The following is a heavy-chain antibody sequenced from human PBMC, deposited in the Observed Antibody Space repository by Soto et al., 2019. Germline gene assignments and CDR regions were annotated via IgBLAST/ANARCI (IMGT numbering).Heavy chain of an antibody. CDR2: ISWNSGSI. J-gene: IGHJ5*02. V-gene: IGHV3-9*01. CDR1: GFTFDDYA. CDR3: AKGGVFWSGYYTGWFDP. Sequence: EVQLVESGGGLVQPGRSLRLSCAASGFTFDDYAMHWVRQAPGKGLEWVSGISWNSGSIGYADSVKGRFTISRDNAKNSLYLPMTRLRAEDTALYYCAKGGVFWSGYYTGWFDPWGQGTLVTVSS. D-gene: IGHD3-3*01.